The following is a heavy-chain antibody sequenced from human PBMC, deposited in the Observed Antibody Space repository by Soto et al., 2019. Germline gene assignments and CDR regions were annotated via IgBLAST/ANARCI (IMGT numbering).Heavy chain of an antibody. V-gene: IGHV4-59*01. Sequence: SETLSLTCTVSGDSISSYYWSWIRQPPGKGLEWIGYIYNSGSTNYNPSLKSRVTISLDTSKNQFSLKLSSVTAADTAVYYCARDAYDDYAPWFDPWGQGTLVTVSS. D-gene: IGHD4-17*01. J-gene: IGHJ5*02. CDR2: IYNSGST. CDR3: ARDAYDDYAPWFDP. CDR1: GDSISSYY.